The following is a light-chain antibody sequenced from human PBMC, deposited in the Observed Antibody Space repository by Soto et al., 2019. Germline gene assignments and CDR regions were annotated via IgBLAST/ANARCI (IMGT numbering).Light chain of an antibody. J-gene: IGLJ1*01. CDR3: CSYRTGSLYV. Sequence: QSVLTQPASVSESPGQSITISCTGTSGDVGGYNYVSWYQHHPLKAPKVIIYEVSNRPSGVSNRFSGSKSGNTASLTISGLQAEDEADYYCCSYRTGSLYVFGTGTKLTVL. CDR2: EVS. V-gene: IGLV2-14*01. CDR1: SGDVGGYNY.